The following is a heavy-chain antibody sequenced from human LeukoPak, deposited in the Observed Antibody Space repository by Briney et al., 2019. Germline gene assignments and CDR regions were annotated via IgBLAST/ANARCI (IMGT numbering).Heavy chain of an antibody. CDR2: ISGNGGRT. Sequence: PGGSLRLSCAASGFTFNNYAMSWVRQAPGKGLEWVAAISGNGGRTYYRDSVKGRFTISGDNPKNTLYLLMNSLSAEDTALYYCAKEQTSSGYFDYWGQGTLVTVSS. CDR1: GFTFNNYA. D-gene: IGHD3-10*01. CDR3: AKEQTSSGYFDY. J-gene: IGHJ4*02. V-gene: IGHV3-23*01.